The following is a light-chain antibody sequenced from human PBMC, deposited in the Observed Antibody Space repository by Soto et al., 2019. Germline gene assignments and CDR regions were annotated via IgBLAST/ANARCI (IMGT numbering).Light chain of an antibody. V-gene: IGKV3-15*01. CDR3: QQYNNWPPIT. Sequence: EIVLTQAAATLSVSPWERATLSCRASQSVGNNVAWYQQKPGQAPRLRIYGASTRATGIPARFSGSGSGTEFTLTISSLQSEDFAVYYCQQYNNWPPITFGQGTRLEIK. CDR2: GAS. CDR1: QSVGNN. J-gene: IGKJ5*01.